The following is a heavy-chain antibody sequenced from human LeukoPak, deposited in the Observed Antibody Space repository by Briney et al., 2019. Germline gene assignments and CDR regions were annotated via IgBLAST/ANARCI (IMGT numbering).Heavy chain of an antibody. CDR2: ISGSGGST. Sequence: GGSLRLSCAASGFTFSSYAMSWVRQAPGKGLEWVSAISGSGGSTYYADSVKGRITISRDNSKNTLYLQMNSLRAEDTAVYYCAKDLPLYYYDSSGYSSWGQGTPVTVSS. CDR3: AKDLPLYYYDSSGYSS. J-gene: IGHJ5*02. D-gene: IGHD3-22*01. V-gene: IGHV3-23*01. CDR1: GFTFSSYA.